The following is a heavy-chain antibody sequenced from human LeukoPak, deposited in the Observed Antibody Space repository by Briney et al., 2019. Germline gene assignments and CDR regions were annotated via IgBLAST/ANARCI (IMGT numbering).Heavy chain of an antibody. CDR3: ARKRSGYAGYYFYYYMDV. D-gene: IGHD3-22*01. CDR2: IYYSGST. CDR1: GGSISSYY. V-gene: IGHV4-59*12. Sequence: SETLSLTCTVSGGSISSYYWSWIRQPPGKGLEWIGYIYYSGSTNYNPSLKSRVTISVETSKNQFSLKLKSVTAADTAVYYCARKRSGYAGYYFYYYMDVWGRGTTVAVSS. J-gene: IGHJ6*03.